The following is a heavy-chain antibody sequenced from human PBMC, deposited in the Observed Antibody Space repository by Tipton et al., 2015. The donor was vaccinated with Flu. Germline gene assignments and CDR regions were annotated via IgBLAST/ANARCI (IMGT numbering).Heavy chain of an antibody. Sequence: QLVQSGGGVVQPGGSLRLSCAASGFTFSDFGMLWVRQAPGKGLEWVANIKQDGSEKYYLDSVKGRFTISRDNARNSLYLQMNGLRAEDTAVYYCARGGLAPGNYWGQGTLVTVSS. J-gene: IGHJ4*02. CDR3: ARGGLAPGNY. V-gene: IGHV3-7*01. CDR2: IKQDGSEK. CDR1: GFTFSDFG. D-gene: IGHD3-3*02.